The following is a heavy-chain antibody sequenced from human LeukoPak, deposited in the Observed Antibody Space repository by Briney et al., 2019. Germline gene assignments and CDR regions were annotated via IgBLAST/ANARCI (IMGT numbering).Heavy chain of an antibody. CDR3: AKDRYGSGNNWLDP. V-gene: IGHV3-30*18. D-gene: IGHD3-10*01. CDR1: GFSFSSYA. CDR2: ILHDGNKM. J-gene: IGHJ5*02. Sequence: PGGAVRLSCRASGFSFSSYAMHWVRQAPGKGLEWLAFILHDGNKMYHADSISGRFTISRDNSNTTLRLEMSSLRTEDPAIYYCAKDRYGSGNNWLDPWGQGTLVTVSS.